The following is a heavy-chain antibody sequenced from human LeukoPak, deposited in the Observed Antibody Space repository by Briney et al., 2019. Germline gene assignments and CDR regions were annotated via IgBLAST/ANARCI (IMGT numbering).Heavy chain of an antibody. CDR2: ISGSGGST. D-gene: IGHD5-18*01. V-gene: IGHV3-23*01. J-gene: IGHJ4*02. Sequence: GGSLRLSCAASGFTFSSYAMSWVRQAPGKGLEWVSAISGSGGSTYYADSVKGRFTISRDNSKNTLYLQMNSLRAEDTAVYYCARGETWIQLWPNDYWGQGTLVTVSS. CDR1: GFTFSSYA. CDR3: ARGETWIQLWPNDY.